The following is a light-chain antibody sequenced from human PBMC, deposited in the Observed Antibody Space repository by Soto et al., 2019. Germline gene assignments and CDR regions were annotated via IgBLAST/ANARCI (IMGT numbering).Light chain of an antibody. V-gene: IGLV2-14*01. CDR2: DVS. CDR1: SSDVGAYNY. J-gene: IGLJ1*01. Sequence: QSVLTQPASVSGSPGQSITISCTGTSSDVGAYNYVSWYQQHPGKAPKLMIYDVSNRPSGVSSRFSGSKSGNTASLTFSGLQAEDEADYYCSSYTTSSIYVFGTGTKVNLL. CDR3: SSYTTSSIYV.